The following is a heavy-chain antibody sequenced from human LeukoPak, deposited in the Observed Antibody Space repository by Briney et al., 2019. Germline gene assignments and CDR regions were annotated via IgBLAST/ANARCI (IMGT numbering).Heavy chain of an antibody. CDR1: GGYISSSSYF. CDR2: MSYSGST. Sequence: PSETLSLTCTVSGGYISSSSYFWAWIRQPPGKGLECIGSMSYSGSTYYNPSLKSRVTISVDTSKNQFSLKLTSVTAADTAVYYCARHLRSVYDPRAFDYWGQGTVVTVSS. V-gene: IGHV4-39*01. D-gene: IGHD5/OR15-5a*01. J-gene: IGHJ4*02. CDR3: ARHLRSVYDPRAFDY.